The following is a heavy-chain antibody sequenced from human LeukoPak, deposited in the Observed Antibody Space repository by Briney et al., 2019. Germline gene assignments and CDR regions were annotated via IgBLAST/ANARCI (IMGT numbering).Heavy chain of an antibody. D-gene: IGHD2-2*01. CDR2: ISSSGSTI. J-gene: IGHJ5*02. V-gene: IGHV3-48*03. CDR1: GFTFSSYE. Sequence: GGSLRLSCAASGFTFSSYEMNWVRQAPRKGLEWVSYISSSGSTIYYADSVKGRFTISRDNAKNSLYLQMNSLRAEDTAVYYCARWAAAIGIDWFDPWGQGTLVTVSS. CDR3: ARWAAAIGIDWFDP.